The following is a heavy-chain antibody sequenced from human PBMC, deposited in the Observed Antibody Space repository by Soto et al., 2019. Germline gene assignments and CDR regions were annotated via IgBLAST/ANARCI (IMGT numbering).Heavy chain of an antibody. J-gene: IGHJ6*02. Sequence: PSETLSLTCTVSGGSISSGDYYWSWMRQPPGKGLEWIGYIYYSGSTYYNPSLKSRVTISVDTSKNQFSLKLSSVTDADTAVYYCARGAVYGDPQGDYYYYGMDVWGQGTTVTVSS. CDR1: GGSISSGDYY. CDR2: IYYSGST. V-gene: IGHV4-30-4*01. D-gene: IGHD4-17*01. CDR3: ARGAVYGDPQGDYYYYGMDV.